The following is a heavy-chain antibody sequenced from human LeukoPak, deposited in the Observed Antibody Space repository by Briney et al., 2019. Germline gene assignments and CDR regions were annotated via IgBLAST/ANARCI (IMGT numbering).Heavy chain of an antibody. V-gene: IGHV4-59*01. CDR2: IYYSGST. CDR3: ARGRACNMDY. Sequence: SETLSLTCTVSGDSISSYYWSWIRQPPGKGLEWIGYIYYSGSTNYNPSLKSRVTISVDTSKNQFSLKLSSVTAADTAVYYCARGRACNMDYWGQGTLVTVSS. CDR1: GDSISSYY. D-gene: IGHD2/OR15-2a*01. J-gene: IGHJ4*02.